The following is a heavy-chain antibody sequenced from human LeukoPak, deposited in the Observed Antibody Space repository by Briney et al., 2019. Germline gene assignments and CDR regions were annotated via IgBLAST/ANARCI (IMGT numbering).Heavy chain of an antibody. D-gene: IGHD2-2*01. CDR1: GFTVSANY. V-gene: IGHV3-66*01. CDR3: AKELVSRSSLSFDY. Sequence: GGSLRLSCAASGFTVSANYMSWVRQAPGKGLEWVSIIYSGGTTCYPDSVKGRFTISRDTSKNTVYLQMNSLRAEDTAVYYCAKELVSRSSLSFDYWGQGTRVTVSS. CDR2: IYSGGTT. J-gene: IGHJ4*02.